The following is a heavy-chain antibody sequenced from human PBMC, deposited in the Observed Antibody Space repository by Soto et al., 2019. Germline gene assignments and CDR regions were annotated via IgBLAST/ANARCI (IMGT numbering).Heavy chain of an antibody. CDR1: GFTLRNYA. V-gene: IGHV3-23*01. CDR2: ISANDVGT. J-gene: IGHJ4*02. D-gene: IGHD1-20*01. Sequence: GSLRLSCEASGFTLRNYAMTWVRQAPGKGLEWVSLISANDVGTYYAESVKTRFTISTDQSRNTVYLQMDSLRADDTAIYYCEKAKNDYNWDNRPPFDYWGQGTLVTVSS. CDR3: EKAKNDYNWDNRPPFDY.